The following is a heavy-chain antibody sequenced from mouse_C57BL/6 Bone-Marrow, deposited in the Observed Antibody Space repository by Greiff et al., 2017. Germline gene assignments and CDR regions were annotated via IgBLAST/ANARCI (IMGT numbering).Heavy chain of an antibody. CDR3: ARGDYYGSSYSY. V-gene: IGHV1-78*01. Sequence: QVQLQQSDAELVKPGASVKISCKVSGYTFTDHTIHWMKQRPEQGLEWIGYIYPSDGSTKYNEKFKGKATLTADKSSSTAYMQLNSLTSEDSAVYCCARGDYYGSSYSYWGQGTTLTVSS. D-gene: IGHD1-1*01. CDR1: GYTFTDHT. J-gene: IGHJ2*01. CDR2: IYPSDGST.